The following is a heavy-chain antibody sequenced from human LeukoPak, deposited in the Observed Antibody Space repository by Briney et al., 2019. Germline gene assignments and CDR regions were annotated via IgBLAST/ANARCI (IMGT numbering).Heavy chain of an antibody. CDR1: GFTFSSYA. CDR2: ISGSGGST. J-gene: IGHJ4*02. V-gene: IGHV3-23*01. D-gene: IGHD6-13*01. CDR3: AKSSQLKVY. Sequence: GGSLRHSRAASGFTFSSYAMSWVRQAPGKGLEWVSAISGSGGSTYYADSVKGRFTISRDNSKNTLYLQMNGLRAEDRAVYYCAKSSQLKVYWGEGTLVTVSS.